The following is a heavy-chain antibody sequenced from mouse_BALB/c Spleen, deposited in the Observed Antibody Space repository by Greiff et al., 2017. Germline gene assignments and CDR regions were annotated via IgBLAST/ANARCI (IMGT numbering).Heavy chain of an antibody. CDR2: IYPGNSDT. D-gene: IGHD3-3*01. CDR3: TGREGTWFAY. CDR1: GYTFTSYW. V-gene: IGHV1-5*01. Sequence: EVQLQQSGTVLARPGASVKMSCKASGYTFTSYWMHWVKQRPGQGLEWIGAIYPGNSDTSYNQKFKGKAKLTAVTSTSTAYMELSSLTNEDSAVYYCTGREGTWFAYWGQGTLVTVSA. J-gene: IGHJ3*01.